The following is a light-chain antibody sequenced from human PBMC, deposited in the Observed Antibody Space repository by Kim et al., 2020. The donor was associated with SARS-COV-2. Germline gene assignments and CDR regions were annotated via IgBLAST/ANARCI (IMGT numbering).Light chain of an antibody. Sequence: VSPGESATLSCRASQSIGSKLAWYQQRPGQSPRLLLYGASTRATGIPARFSGGGSGTDFTLTISSLQSEDFAVFYCQQYNDWPITFGQGTRLEIK. CDR3: QQYNDWPIT. V-gene: IGKV3-15*01. J-gene: IGKJ5*01. CDR2: GAS. CDR1: QSIGSK.